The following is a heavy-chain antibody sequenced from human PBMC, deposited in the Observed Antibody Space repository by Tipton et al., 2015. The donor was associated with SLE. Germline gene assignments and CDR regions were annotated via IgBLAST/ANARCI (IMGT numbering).Heavy chain of an antibody. CDR3: ARATVTTSPFDY. CDR2: ISWNGGST. D-gene: IGHD4-17*01. Sequence: SLRLSCAASGFTFDDYGMSWVRQAPGKGLEWVSGISWNGGSTGYADSVKGRFTISRDNAKNSLYLQMNSLRAGDTALYYCARATVTTSPFDYWGQGTLVTVSS. V-gene: IGHV3-20*04. J-gene: IGHJ4*02. CDR1: GFTFDDYG.